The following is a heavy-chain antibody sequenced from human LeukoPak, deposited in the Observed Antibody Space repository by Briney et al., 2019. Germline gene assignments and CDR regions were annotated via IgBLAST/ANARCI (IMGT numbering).Heavy chain of an antibody. CDR3: ASRSTYYYGSGSSENWFDP. J-gene: IGHJ5*02. CDR2: INHSGST. CDR1: GGSFSGYY. Sequence: KPSETLSLTCAVYGGSFSGYYWSWIRQPPGKGLEWTGEINHSGSTNYNPSLKSRVTISVDTSKNQFSLKLSSVTAADTAVYYCASRSTYYYGSGSSENWFDPWGQGTLVTVSS. D-gene: IGHD3-10*01. V-gene: IGHV4-34*01.